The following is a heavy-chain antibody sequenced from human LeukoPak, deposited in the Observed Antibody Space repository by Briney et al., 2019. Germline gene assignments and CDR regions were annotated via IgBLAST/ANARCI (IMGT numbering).Heavy chain of an antibody. V-gene: IGHV3-9*01. CDR1: GFTLSNYA. J-gene: IGHJ4*02. CDR3: AKSLRYFDMYYFDY. CDR2: ISWNSGSI. Sequence: GGSLRLSCAASGFTLSNYAMSWVRQAPGKGLEWVSGISWNSGSIGYADSVKGRFTISRDNAKNSLYLQMNSLRAEDTALYYCAKSLRYFDMYYFDYWGQGTLVTVSS. D-gene: IGHD3-9*01.